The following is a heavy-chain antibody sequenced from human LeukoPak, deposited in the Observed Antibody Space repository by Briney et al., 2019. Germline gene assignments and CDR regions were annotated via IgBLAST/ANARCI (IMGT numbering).Heavy chain of an antibody. V-gene: IGHV3-21*01. CDR2: ISSSSSYI. CDR3: ARGAGECSGGSCYVINWFDP. J-gene: IGHJ5*02. Sequence: GGSLRLSCAASGFTFSSYSMNWVRQAPGKGLEWVSSISSSSSYIYYADSVKGRFTISRDNAKNSPYLQMNSLRAEDTAVYYCARGAGECSGGSCYVINWFDPWGQGTLVTVSS. CDR1: GFTFSSYS. D-gene: IGHD2-15*01.